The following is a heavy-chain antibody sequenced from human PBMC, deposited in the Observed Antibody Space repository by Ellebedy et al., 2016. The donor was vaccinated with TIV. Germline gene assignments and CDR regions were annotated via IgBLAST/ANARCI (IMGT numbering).Heavy chain of an antibody. CDR2: INHSGST. V-gene: IGHV4-34*01. D-gene: IGHD3-3*01. J-gene: IGHJ4*02. Sequence: MPSETLSLTCAVYGGSFRGYYWSWIRQPPGKGLEWIGEINHSGSTNYNPSLKSRVTISVDTSKNQFSLKLSSVTAADTAVYYCARCSIWSGLDYWGQGTLVTVSS. CDR1: GGSFRGYY. CDR3: ARCSIWSGLDY.